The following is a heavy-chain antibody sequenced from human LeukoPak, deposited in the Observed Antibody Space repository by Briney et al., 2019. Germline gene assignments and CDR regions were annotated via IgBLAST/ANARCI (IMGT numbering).Heavy chain of an antibody. CDR3: ARDTIPDY. J-gene: IGHJ4*02. V-gene: IGHV3-7*01. Sequence: GGSLRLSCAASRFIFSNYWMTWVRQAPGKGVEGVANIKQDGSDKHYVDSVQGRFTISRDNAKNSLYLQVNGLRAEDTAVYYCARDTIPDYWGQGTLVTVSS. D-gene: IGHD2-2*01. CDR2: IKQDGSDK. CDR1: RFIFSNYW.